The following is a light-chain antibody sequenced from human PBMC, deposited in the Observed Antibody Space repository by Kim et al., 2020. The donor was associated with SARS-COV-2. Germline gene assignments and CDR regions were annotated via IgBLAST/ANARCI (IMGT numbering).Light chain of an antibody. CDR1: SSNVGGYDY. J-gene: IGLJ1*01. Sequence: QPIPSSCAGTSSNVGGYDYVAWYQQQPGKAPKVIIYELCHRPSGVSSRFSGSKSGNTASLTISGLQAEDEADYYCSSYTSSSGRVFGTGTQLTVL. CDR2: ELC. V-gene: IGLV2-14*01. CDR3: SSYTSSSGRV.